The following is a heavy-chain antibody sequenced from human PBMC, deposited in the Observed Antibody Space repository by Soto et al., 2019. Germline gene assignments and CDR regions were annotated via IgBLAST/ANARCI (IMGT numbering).Heavy chain of an antibody. V-gene: IGHV2-70*11. Sequence: SGPTLVNPTQTLTLTCTFSGFSLSTSGMCVSWIRQPPGKALEWLARIDWDDDKYYSTSLKTRLTISKDTSKNQVVLTMTNMDPVDTATYYCARSDSGTNGVCYAWFDPWGQGTLVTVSS. CDR1: GFSLSTSGMC. D-gene: IGHD2-8*01. CDR3: ARSDSGTNGVCYAWFDP. J-gene: IGHJ5*02. CDR2: IDWDDDK.